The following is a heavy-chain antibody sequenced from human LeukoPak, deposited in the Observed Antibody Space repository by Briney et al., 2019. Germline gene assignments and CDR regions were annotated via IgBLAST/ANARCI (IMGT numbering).Heavy chain of an antibody. CDR2: VSGSGGST. CDR1: GFTFNNYA. CDR3: AKDQGPGFDYDGFDF. Sequence: PGGSLSLSCAASGFTFNNYAMSWVRQAPGKGLEWVSGVSGSGGSTYYADSVKGRFTISRDKSRNTLYLQMNSLRAEDTAVYYCAKDQGPGFDYDGFDFWGQGTLVTVSS. V-gene: IGHV3-23*01. D-gene: IGHD4-17*01. J-gene: IGHJ4*02.